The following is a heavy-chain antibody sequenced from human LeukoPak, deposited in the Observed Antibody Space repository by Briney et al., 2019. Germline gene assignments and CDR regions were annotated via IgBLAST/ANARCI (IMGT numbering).Heavy chain of an antibody. V-gene: IGHV3-7*01. CDR2: IKEDGSAK. D-gene: IGHD2-15*01. CDR3: ARDYDYFSGHNLDAYDI. Sequence: GGSLRLSCAASGLSFSSYWMTWVRQAPGKGLEWVANIKEDGSAKSYVDSVKGRFTISRDNAKNSLYLQMNSLRVEDTAVYYCARDYDYFSGHNLDAYDIWGQGTTVIVSS. CDR1: GLSFSSYW. J-gene: IGHJ3*02.